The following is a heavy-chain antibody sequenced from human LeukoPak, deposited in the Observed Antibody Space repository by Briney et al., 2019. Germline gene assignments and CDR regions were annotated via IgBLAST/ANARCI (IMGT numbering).Heavy chain of an antibody. CDR3: ARATYYYDSSGYYYEAGAFDI. CDR1: GGSISSYY. J-gene: IGHJ3*02. V-gene: IGHV4-59*01. CDR2: VYYSGST. D-gene: IGHD3-22*01. Sequence: SETLSLTCTVSGGSISSYYWSWIRQPPGKALEWIGYVYYSGSTNYNPSLKSRVTISVDTSKNQFSLTLSSVTAADTAVYYCARATYYYDSSGYYYEAGAFDIWGQGTMVTVSS.